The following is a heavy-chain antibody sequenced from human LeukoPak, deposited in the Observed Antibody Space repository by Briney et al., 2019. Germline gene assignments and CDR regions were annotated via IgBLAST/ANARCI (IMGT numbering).Heavy chain of an antibody. CDR1: GYTLINYG. CDR2: INPNSGGT. D-gene: IGHD5-18*01. CDR3: ARVGYSYGFSYFDY. J-gene: IGHJ4*02. V-gene: IGHV1-2*02. Sequence: GASVKVSCKASGYTLINYGISWVRQAPGQGLEWMGWINPNSGGTNYAQKFQGRVTMTRDTSISTAYMELSRLRSDDTAVYYCARVGYSYGFSYFDYWGQGTLVTVSS.